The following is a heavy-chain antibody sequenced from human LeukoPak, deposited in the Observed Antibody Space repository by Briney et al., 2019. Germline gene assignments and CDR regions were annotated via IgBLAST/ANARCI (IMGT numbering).Heavy chain of an antibody. Sequence: GASVKVSCKASGYTFSSYGINWVRQAPGQGLEWIGWINPNTGNPTYAQGFTGRFVFSLDTSVSTAYLQISGLKAEDTAVYYCARGWLLLYNWFDPWGQGTLVTVSS. V-gene: IGHV7-4-1*02. CDR2: INPNTGNP. CDR1: GYTFSSYG. J-gene: IGHJ5*02. CDR3: ARGWLLLYNWFDP. D-gene: IGHD2-15*01.